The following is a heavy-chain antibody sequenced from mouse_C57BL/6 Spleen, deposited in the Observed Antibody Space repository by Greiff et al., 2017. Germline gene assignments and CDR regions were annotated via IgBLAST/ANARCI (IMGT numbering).Heavy chain of an antibody. V-gene: IGHV5-9-1*02. Sequence: EVHLVESGEGLVKPGGSLKLSCAASGFTFSSYAMSWVRQTPEKRLEWVAYISSGGDYIDYADTVKGRFTISRDNARNPLYLQMCSLKSEDTAKYYCTRDAYYGSSYGWYFDVWGTGTTVTVSS. J-gene: IGHJ1*03. CDR1: GFTFSSYA. D-gene: IGHD1-1*01. CDR3: TRDAYYGSSYGWYFDV. CDR2: ISSGGDYI.